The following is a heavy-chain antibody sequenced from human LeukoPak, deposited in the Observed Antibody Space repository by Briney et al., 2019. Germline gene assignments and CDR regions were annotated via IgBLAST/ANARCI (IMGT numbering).Heavy chain of an antibody. D-gene: IGHD1-26*01. Sequence: SGGSLTLSCAASGFTVSSTYMSWLRQAPGKGLEWVSVIQSGGNTYYTDSMEGRFTISRDNSKNTLYLQMDSLRAEDTAVYFCARGAVGRGSNYWGQGTQVTVSS. V-gene: IGHV3-66*01. J-gene: IGHJ4*02. CDR2: IQSGGNT. CDR1: GFTVSSTY. CDR3: ARGAVGRGSNY.